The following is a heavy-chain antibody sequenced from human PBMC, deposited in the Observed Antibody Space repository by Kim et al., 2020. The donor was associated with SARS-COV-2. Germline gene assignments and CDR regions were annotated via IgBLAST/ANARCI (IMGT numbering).Heavy chain of an antibody. CDR1: GFTFDDYA. V-gene: IGHV3-43D*03. J-gene: IGHJ2*01. CDR3: AKDGVVRGLWYFDL. CDR2: ISWDGGST. Sequence: GGSLRLSCAASGFTFDDYAMHWVRQAPGKGLEWVSLISWDGGSTYYADSVKGRFTISRDNSKNSLYLQMNSLRAEDTALYYCAKDGVVRGLWYFDLWGRGTLVTVSS. D-gene: IGHD3-10*01.